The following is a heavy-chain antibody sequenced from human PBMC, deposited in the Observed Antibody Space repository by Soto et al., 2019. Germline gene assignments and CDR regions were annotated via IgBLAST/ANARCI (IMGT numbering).Heavy chain of an antibody. CDR1: GGSISSYY. Sequence: SETLCLTCTVSGGSISSYYWSWIRQPPGKGLEWIGYIYYSGSTNYNPSLKSRVTISVDTSKNQFSLKLSSVTAADTAVYYCARMDTAMVYFDYWGQGTLVTVS. CDR3: ARMDTAMVYFDY. V-gene: IGHV4-59*01. CDR2: IYYSGST. D-gene: IGHD5-18*01. J-gene: IGHJ4*02.